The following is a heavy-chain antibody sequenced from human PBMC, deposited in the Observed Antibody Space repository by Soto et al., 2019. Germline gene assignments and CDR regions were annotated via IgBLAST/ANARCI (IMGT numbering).Heavy chain of an antibody. V-gene: IGHV4-30-4*01. J-gene: IGHJ4*02. CDR3: VTVNLVGAAYYFDY. CDR1: GGSIRNGDYY. CDR2: VYYSGTT. Sequence: SETLSLTCTVSGGSIRNGDYYWGWIRQPPGKGLEWIGYVYYSGTTYSHPSLNSRVSISVDTSESQFSLRLTSVTAADTAVYYCVTVNLVGAAYYFDYWGPGTLVTVSS. D-gene: IGHD1-26*01.